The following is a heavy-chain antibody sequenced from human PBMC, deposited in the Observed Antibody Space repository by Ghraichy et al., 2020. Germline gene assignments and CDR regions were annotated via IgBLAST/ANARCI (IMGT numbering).Heavy chain of an antibody. CDR3: ARERESRVNFLSGAYGMDV. Sequence: ASVKVSCKASGYTFTSYGISWVRQAPGQGLEWMGWISAYNGNTNYAQKLQGRVTMTTDTSTSTAYMELRSLRSDDTAVYYCARERESRVNFLSGAYGMDVWGQGTTVTVSS. J-gene: IGHJ6*02. CDR1: GYTFTSYG. V-gene: IGHV1-18*01. D-gene: IGHD2/OR15-2a*01. CDR2: ISAYNGNT.